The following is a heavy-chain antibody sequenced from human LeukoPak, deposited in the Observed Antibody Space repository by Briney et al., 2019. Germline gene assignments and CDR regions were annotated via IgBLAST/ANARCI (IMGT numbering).Heavy chain of an antibody. Sequence: GGSLRLSCAASGFTFSSYAMHWVRQAPGKGLEWVAVISYDGSNKYYADSVKGRFTISRDSSKNTLYLQMNSLRAEDTAVYYCANMDFGGDFDYWGQGTLVTVSS. V-gene: IGHV3-30-3*01. CDR3: ANMDFGGDFDY. D-gene: IGHD3-3*01. CDR2: ISYDGSNK. CDR1: GFTFSSYA. J-gene: IGHJ4*02.